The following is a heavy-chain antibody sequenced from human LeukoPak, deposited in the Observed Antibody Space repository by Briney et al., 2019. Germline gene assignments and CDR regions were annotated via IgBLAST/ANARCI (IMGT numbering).Heavy chain of an antibody. J-gene: IGHJ4*02. Sequence: GESLKISCKGSGYSFSSYWFGWVRQMPPEELLGMGIIYPGDSDTRYSPSFQGQVTISADKSINPAYLQWSSLKASDTAIYYCARIYGDLADYWGQGTLVTVSS. CDR2: IYPGDSDT. CDR1: GYSFSSYW. D-gene: IGHD4-17*01. CDR3: ARIYGDLADY. V-gene: IGHV5-51*01.